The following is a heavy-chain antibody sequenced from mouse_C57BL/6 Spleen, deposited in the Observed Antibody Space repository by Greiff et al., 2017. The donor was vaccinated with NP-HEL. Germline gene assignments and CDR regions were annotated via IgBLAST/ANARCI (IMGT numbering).Heavy chain of an antibody. V-gene: IGHV1-54*01. CDR1: GYAFTNYL. Sequence: VKLMESGAELVRPGTSVKVSCKASGYAFTNYLIEWVKQRPGQGLEWIGVINPGSGGTNYNEKFKGKATLTADKSSSTAYMQLSSLTSEDSAVYFCARDFYYYGSSYGYFDVWGTGTTVTVSS. D-gene: IGHD1-1*01. CDR2: INPGSGGT. J-gene: IGHJ1*03. CDR3: ARDFYYYGSSYGYFDV.